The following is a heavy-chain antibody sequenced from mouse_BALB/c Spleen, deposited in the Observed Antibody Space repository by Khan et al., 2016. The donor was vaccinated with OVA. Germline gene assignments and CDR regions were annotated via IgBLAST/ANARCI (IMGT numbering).Heavy chain of an antibody. Sequence: QIQLVQSGPELKKPGETVKISCKASGYTFTNNGMNWVKLAPGQGFKWMVWIITYTGKAAYADDFKGRFAFSLETSASTAYLQINNLKNEDTATYFCARVGYNGTMDYWGQGTSVTVSS. CDR1: GYTFTNNG. J-gene: IGHJ4*01. CDR2: IITYTGKA. D-gene: IGHD2-14*01. V-gene: IGHV9-3-1*01. CDR3: ARVGYNGTMDY.